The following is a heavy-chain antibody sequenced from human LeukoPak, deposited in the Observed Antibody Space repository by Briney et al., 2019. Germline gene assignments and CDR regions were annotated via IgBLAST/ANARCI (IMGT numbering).Heavy chain of an antibody. CDR2: MYSSGNT. CDR1: GGSISSYY. V-gene: IGHV4-59*01. Sequence: SETLSLTCTVSGGSISSYYWSWIRQPPGKGLEWIAYMYSSGNTNYNPSLKSRVNISVDMSKNQFSLRLSSVTAGDTAVYYCARDGKSGTPEFDYWGQGILVIVSS. J-gene: IGHJ4*02. D-gene: IGHD1-1*01. CDR3: ARDGKSGTPEFDY.